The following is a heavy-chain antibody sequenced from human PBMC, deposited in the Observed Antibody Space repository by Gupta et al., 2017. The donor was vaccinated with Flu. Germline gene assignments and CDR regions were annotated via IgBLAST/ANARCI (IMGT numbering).Heavy chain of an antibody. J-gene: IGHJ6*03. CDR1: GGTFSSYA. CDR3: ARGDFWSGYYTVTYYYYYMDV. CDR2: IIPIFGTA. D-gene: IGHD3-3*01. Sequence: QVQLVQSGAEVKKPGSSVKVSCKASGGTFSSYAISWVRQAPGQGLEWMGGIIPIFGTANYAQKFQGRVTITADESTSTAYMELSSLRSEDTAVYYCARGDFWSGYYTVTYYYYYMDVWGKGTTVTVSS. V-gene: IGHV1-69*01.